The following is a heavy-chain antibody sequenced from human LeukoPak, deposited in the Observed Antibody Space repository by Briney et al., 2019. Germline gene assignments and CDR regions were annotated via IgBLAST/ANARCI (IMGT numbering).Heavy chain of an antibody. V-gene: IGHV3-23*01. CDR2: ISGSGGST. J-gene: IGHJ4*02. CDR3: AKGGYSYGYFDY. Sequence: GGSLRLSCAASGFTFSSYAMSWVRQAPGKGLEWVSAISGSGGSTYYADSVKGWFTISRDNSKNTLYLQMNSLRAEDTAVYYCAKGGYSYGYFDYWGQGTLVTVSS. D-gene: IGHD5-18*01. CDR1: GFTFSSYA.